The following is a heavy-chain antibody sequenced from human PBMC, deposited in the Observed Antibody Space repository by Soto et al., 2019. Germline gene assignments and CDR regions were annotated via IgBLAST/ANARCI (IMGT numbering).Heavy chain of an antibody. CDR3: ASGGLHGYTNGGLSYFHS. CDR1: ELSSSNHA. D-gene: IGHD5-18*01. V-gene: IGHV3-23*01. J-gene: IGHJ4*02. Sequence: LRLSCAASELSSSNHAMTWVRQAPGKGLEWVSGISGSDGGAYYADSVKGRFTISRDNSRSTLYLQMNSLRVEDTAVYYCASGGLHGYTNGGLSYFHSWGQGTLVTVSS. CDR2: ISGSDGGA.